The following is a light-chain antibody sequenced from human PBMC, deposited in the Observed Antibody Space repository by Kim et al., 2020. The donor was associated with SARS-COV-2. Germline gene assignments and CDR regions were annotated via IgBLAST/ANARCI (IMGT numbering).Light chain of an antibody. CDR1: QTVAGRY. CDR2: DSS. V-gene: IGKV3D-20*01. Sequence: SPGERATRSCGASQTVAGRYLAWYQQRPGLAPRLIIYDSSFRATGVPDRFSGSGSGTAFTLTISRLEPEDFAVYFCLQYGRSPFTFGPGTKVDIK. J-gene: IGKJ3*01. CDR3: LQYGRSPFT.